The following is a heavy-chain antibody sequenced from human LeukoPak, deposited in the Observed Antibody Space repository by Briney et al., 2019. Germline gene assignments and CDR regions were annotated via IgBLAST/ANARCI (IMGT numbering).Heavy chain of an antibody. V-gene: IGHV1-8*01. CDR3: ARGGSQTYYYGSGSYYYYGMDV. CDR2: MNPNSGNT. CDR1: GYTFTSYD. J-gene: IGHJ6*02. D-gene: IGHD3-10*01. Sequence: ASARVSCKASGYTFTSYDINWVRQATGQGLEWMGWMNPNSGNTGYAQKFQGRVTMTRNTSISTAYMELSSLRSEDTAVYYCARGGSQTYYYGSGSYYYYGMDVWGQGTTVTVSS.